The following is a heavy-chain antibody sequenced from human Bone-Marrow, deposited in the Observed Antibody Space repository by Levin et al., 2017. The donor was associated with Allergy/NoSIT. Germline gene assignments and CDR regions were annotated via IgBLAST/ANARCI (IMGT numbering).Heavy chain of an antibody. Sequence: PSETLSLTCTVSGGSVRGGSFYWSWIRQSPGRGLQWIGYVYHDGSATYKPSLQSRLTISLDTSKNQFSLRLTSVTAADTAVYYCARGIGGSYPIDYWGQGTLVSVSS. V-gene: IGHV4-61*01. CDR2: VYHDGSA. CDR1: GGSVRGGSFY. D-gene: IGHD1-26*01. J-gene: IGHJ4*02. CDR3: ARGIGGSYPIDY.